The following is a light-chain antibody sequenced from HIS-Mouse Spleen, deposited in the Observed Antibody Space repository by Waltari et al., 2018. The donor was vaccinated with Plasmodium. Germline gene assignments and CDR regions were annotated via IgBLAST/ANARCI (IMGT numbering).Light chain of an antibody. Sequence: QSALTQPPPASGSPGQSVTTSCPGTSRDVGGYNYVSWYQQPPGKAPKLMIYEVSKRPSGVPDRFSGSKSGNTASLTVSGLQAEDEADYYCSSYAGSNNLVFGGGTKLTVL. J-gene: IGLJ2*01. CDR2: EVS. CDR1: SRDVGGYNY. CDR3: SSYAGSNNLV. V-gene: IGLV2-8*01.